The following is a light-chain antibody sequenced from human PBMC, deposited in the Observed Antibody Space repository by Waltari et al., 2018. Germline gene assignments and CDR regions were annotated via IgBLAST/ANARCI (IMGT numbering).Light chain of an antibody. Sequence: EIVLTQSPSFQSVSPQQTVTITFPPSRTVSIILHLYQQNPDQPPKLLIDYASQSVSGVPSRFSGSGSATEYILTINDLAAEDAATYFCHQSANLPHTFGQGTKVEIK. J-gene: IGKJ1*01. CDR2: YAS. CDR3: HQSANLPHT. V-gene: IGKV6-21*01. CDR1: RTVSII.